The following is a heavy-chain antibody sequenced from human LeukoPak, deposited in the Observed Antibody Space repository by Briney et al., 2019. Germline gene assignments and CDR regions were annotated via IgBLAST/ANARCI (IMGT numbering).Heavy chain of an antibody. CDR3: ARGEGYCSGGSCYPAFDY. CDR2: IIPIFGTA. Sequence: SVKVSCKASGGTFSSYAISWVRQPPGQGLEWMGGIIPIFGTANYAQKFQGRVTITADESTSTAYMELSSLRSEDTAVYYCARGEGYCSGGSCYPAFDYWGQGTLVTVSS. D-gene: IGHD2-15*01. CDR1: GGTFSSYA. J-gene: IGHJ4*02. V-gene: IGHV1-69*13.